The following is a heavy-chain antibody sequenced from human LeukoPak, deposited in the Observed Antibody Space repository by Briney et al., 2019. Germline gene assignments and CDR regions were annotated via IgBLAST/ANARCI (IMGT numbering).Heavy chain of an antibody. J-gene: IGHJ4*02. V-gene: IGHV3-7*05. CDR2: INHDGSEK. CDR3: ARARTCDY. Sequence: GGSLRLSCAVSEFIYTHYWMTWVRQAPGKGLEWVANINHDGSEKYYVDSVKGRFTISRDNAKNSLFLQMSSLRAEDTAVYYCARARTCDYWGQGTLVTVSS. CDR1: EFIYTHYW.